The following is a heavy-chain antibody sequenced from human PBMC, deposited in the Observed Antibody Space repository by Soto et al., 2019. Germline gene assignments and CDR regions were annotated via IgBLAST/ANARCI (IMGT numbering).Heavy chain of an antibody. D-gene: IGHD3-9*01. V-gene: IGHV2-5*02. CDR3: AHSHPVIRYFDWLYDY. CDR1: GFSLSTSGVG. Sequence: SGPTLVNPTQTLTLTCTFSGFSLSTSGVGVGWIRQPPGKALEWLALIYWDDDKRYSPSLKSRLTITKDTSKNQVVLTMTNMDPVDTATYYCAHSHPVIRYFDWLYDYWGQGTLVTVSS. CDR2: IYWDDDK. J-gene: IGHJ4*02.